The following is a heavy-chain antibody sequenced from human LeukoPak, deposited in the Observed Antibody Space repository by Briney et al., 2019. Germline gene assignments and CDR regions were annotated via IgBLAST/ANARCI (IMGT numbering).Heavy chain of an antibody. D-gene: IGHD3-10*01. CDR3: ARAVGLLWFDP. Sequence: PGGSLRLSCAASGFTFSSYSMNWARQAPGKGLEWVSSISSSSSYIYYADSVKGRFTISRDNAKNSLYLQMNSLRAEDTAVYYCARAVGLLWFDPWGQGTLVTVSS. J-gene: IGHJ5*02. CDR2: ISSSSSYI. CDR1: GFTFSSYS. V-gene: IGHV3-21*01.